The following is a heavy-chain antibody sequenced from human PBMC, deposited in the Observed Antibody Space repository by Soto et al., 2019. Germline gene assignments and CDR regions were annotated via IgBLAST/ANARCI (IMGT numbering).Heavy chain of an antibody. D-gene: IGHD6-19*01. CDR2: IFQSGST. CDR3: ARGRGRYSSGWSWFDP. J-gene: IGHJ5*02. Sequence: QVQLQESGPGLVEPSGTLSLTCGVSGGTIRSPDWWTWVRQPPGKGLEWIGEIFQSGSTNYTPSLESRVTISVDKSKNQFSLTLTPVTAADTAVYFCARGRGRYSSGWSWFDPWGQAILVTVSS. V-gene: IGHV4-4*02. CDR1: GGTIRSPDW.